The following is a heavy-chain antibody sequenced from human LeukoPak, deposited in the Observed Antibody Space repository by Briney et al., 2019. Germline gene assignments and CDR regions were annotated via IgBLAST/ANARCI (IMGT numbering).Heavy chain of an antibody. J-gene: IGHJ4*02. D-gene: IGHD2-15*01. Sequence: SQTLSLTCAISGDSVSSDSAAWNWIRQSPSRGLEWLARTYFRSKWYYDYALAVKGRITINPDTSKNQFSLQLNSVTPEDTAVYYCARYTVGYLYYFDYWGQGTLVTVSS. CDR3: ARYTVGYLYYFDY. CDR1: GDSVSSDSAA. CDR2: TYFRSKWYY. V-gene: IGHV6-1*01.